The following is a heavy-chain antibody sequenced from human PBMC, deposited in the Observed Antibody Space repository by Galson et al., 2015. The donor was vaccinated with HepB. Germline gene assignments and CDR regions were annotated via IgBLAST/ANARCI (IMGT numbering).Heavy chain of an antibody. D-gene: IGHD1-26*01. Sequence: SLRLSCAASGFTFNSYGLHWVRQAPGKGLEWVALIWYDGSQKYYADSVKGRFTISRDNSKNTLYLQMNSLRAEDTAVYYCVRDNGGWELLAYWGQGTLVTVSS. V-gene: IGHV3-33*01. CDR1: GFTFNSYG. J-gene: IGHJ4*02. CDR2: IWYDGSQK. CDR3: VRDNGGWELLAY.